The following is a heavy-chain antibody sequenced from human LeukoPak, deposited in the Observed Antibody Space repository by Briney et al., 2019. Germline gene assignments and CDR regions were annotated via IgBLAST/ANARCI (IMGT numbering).Heavy chain of an antibody. CDR1: GLTFHDYA. J-gene: IGHJ6*03. CDR2: IVGDSSKT. CDR3: AKQPYNYYFLDV. Sequence: GGSLRLSCAISGLTFHDYAMTWVRQAPGKGLEWVSTIVGDSSKTYYADSVKGRFTISRDNSNYMLFLHMNNLRAEDTAIYYCAKQPYNYYFLDVWGKGTTVTVSS. V-gene: IGHV3-23*01. D-gene: IGHD2-21*01.